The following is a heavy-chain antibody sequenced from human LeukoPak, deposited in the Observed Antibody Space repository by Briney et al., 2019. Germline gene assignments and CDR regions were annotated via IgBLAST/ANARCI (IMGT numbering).Heavy chain of an antibody. CDR2: IYYSGST. V-gene: IGHV4-61*10. CDR3: ARDRYYGSGRDYYMDV. Sequence: PSQTLSLTCTVSGGSISSGSYYWSWIRQPAGKGLEWIGYIYYSGSTNYNPSLKSRVTISVDTSKNQFSLKLSSVTAADTAVYYCARDRYYGSGRDYYMDVWGKGTTVTVSS. D-gene: IGHD3-10*01. J-gene: IGHJ6*03. CDR1: GGSISSGSYY.